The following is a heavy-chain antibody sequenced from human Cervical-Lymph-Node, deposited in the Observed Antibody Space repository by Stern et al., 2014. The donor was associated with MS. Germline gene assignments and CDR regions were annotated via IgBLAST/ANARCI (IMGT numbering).Heavy chain of an antibody. V-gene: IGHV3-15*01. J-gene: IGHJ4*02. CDR3: TTVLS. Sequence: QLVQSGGGLVKPGGSLRLSCAASGFTFSGTWMNWVRQAPGKGLEWVGRIKTTSDGGTTDYAAPVKGRFIISRDDSKNTLYLQMNSLKSEDTGIYYCTTVLSWGQGTLVTVSS. CDR2: IKTTSDGGTT. CDR1: GFTFSGTW.